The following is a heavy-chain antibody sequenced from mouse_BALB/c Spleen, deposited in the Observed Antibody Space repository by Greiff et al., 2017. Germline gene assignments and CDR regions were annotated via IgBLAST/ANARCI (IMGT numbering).Heavy chain of an antibody. CDR1: GYTFTSYY. V-gene: IGHV1S81*02. CDR3: TRRGGYGNYLAY. J-gene: IGHJ3*01. CDR2: INPSNGGT. Sequence: QVQLKQPGAELVKPGASVKLSCKASGYTFTSYYMYWVKQRPGQGLEWIGGINPSNGGTNFNEKFKSKATLTVDKSSSTAYMQLSSLTSEDSAVYYCTRRGGYGNYLAYWGQGTLVTVSA. D-gene: IGHD2-1*01.